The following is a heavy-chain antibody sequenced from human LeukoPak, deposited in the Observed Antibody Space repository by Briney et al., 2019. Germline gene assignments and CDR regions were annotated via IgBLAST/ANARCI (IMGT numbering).Heavy chain of an antibody. D-gene: IGHD2-15*01. J-gene: IGHJ4*02. Sequence: GGSLRLSCAASGFTFSSHAMNWVRQAPGKGLEWVSAVSGSGGYTYYADSVGGRFTISRDNSKNTLYLQLNRLRAEDTAVYYCAKDKGDIVVVEVAVMFDPYFDYWGQGVLVTVSS. CDR1: GFTFSSHA. CDR2: VSGSGGYT. CDR3: AKDKGDIVVVEVAVMFDPYFDY. V-gene: IGHV3-23*01.